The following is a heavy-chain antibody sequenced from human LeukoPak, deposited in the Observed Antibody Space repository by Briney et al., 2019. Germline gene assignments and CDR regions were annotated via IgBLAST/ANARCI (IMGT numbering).Heavy chain of an antibody. CDR2: INSDGSST. CDR1: GFTFSSYW. D-gene: IGHD6-6*01. J-gene: IGHJ4*02. Sequence: GGSLRLSCAASGFTFSSYWMHWVRQAPGKGLVWVSRINSDGSSTSYADSVKGRFTISRDNAKNTPYLQMNSLRAEDTAVYYCARGLRSSGDFDYWGQGTLVTVSS. V-gene: IGHV3-74*01. CDR3: ARGLRSSGDFDY.